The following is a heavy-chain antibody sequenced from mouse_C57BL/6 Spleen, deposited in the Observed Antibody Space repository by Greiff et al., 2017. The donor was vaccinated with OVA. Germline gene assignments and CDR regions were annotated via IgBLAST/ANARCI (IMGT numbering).Heavy chain of an antibody. D-gene: IGHD2-5*01. CDR3: AIDSNYVLYYAMDY. V-gene: IGHV1-74*01. CDR2: LHPSDSDT. CDR1: GYTFTSYW. Sequence: QVQLKQPGAELVKPGASVKVSCKASGYTFTSYWMHWVKQRPGQGLEWIGRLHPSDSDTNYNQKLKGKATLTVDKSSSTAYMQLSSLTSEDSAVYYCAIDSNYVLYYAMDYWGQGTSVTVSS. J-gene: IGHJ4*01.